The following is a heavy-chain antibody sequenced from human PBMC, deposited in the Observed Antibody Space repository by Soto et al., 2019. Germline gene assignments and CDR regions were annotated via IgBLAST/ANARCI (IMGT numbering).Heavy chain of an antibody. Sequence: ASVKVSCKASGYTFASYYMHWVRQAPGQGLEWMGIINPSGGSTSYAQKFQGRVTMTRDTSTSTVYMELNSLRSEDRAVDYGARVGIGVSDYWGQGTLVTVSS. D-gene: IGHD6-6*01. J-gene: IGHJ4*02. V-gene: IGHV1-46*01. CDR1: GYTFASYY. CDR2: INPSGGST. CDR3: ARVGIGVSDY.